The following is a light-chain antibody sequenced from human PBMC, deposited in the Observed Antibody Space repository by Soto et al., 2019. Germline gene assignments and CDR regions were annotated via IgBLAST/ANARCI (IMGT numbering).Light chain of an antibody. Sequence: GERVTITCRASQSVSNWLAWYQQKPGKAPKLLIYDVSSLETGVPSKFSGSGSGTDFTLTITSLQPEDFATYYCQQYNSYPITCGQGTRREIK. CDR2: DVS. CDR3: QQYNSYPIT. J-gene: IGKJ5*01. V-gene: IGKV1-5*01. CDR1: QSVSNW.